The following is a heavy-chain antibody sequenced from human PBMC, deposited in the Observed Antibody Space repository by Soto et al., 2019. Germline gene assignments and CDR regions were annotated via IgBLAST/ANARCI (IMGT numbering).Heavy chain of an antibody. J-gene: IGHJ4*02. Sequence: QVQLVQSGAEVKKPGASVKVSCKASGYTFTSYAMHWVRQAPGQRLEWMGWINAGNGNTKYSQKFQGRVTITRDTSASTAYMELSSLRSEDTAVYYCARGSTPNYYDSSGYPPYYFDYWGQGTLVTVSS. V-gene: IGHV1-3*01. D-gene: IGHD3-22*01. CDR3: ARGSTPNYYDSSGYPPYYFDY. CDR2: INAGNGNT. CDR1: GYTFTSYA.